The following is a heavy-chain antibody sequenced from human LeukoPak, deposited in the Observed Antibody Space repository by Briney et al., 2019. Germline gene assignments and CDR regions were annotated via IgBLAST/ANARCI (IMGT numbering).Heavy chain of an antibody. CDR3: ARDTYSGSNWAFYYYYYYMDV. J-gene: IGHJ6*03. CDR2: IYGTGRS. Sequence: PSETLSLTCTVSGVSISTYNYYWSWIRQPAGKRLEWIGRIYGTGRSNYTPSLKSRVTMSVDTSKNQFSLKLSSVTAADTAVYYCARDTYSGSNWAFYYYYYYMDVWGKGTTVTVSS. CDR1: GVSISTYNYY. V-gene: IGHV4-61*02. D-gene: IGHD1-26*01.